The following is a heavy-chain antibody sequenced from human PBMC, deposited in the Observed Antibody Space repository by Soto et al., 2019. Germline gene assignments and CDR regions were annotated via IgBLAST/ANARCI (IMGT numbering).Heavy chain of an antibody. Sequence: GASVKVSCKASGYTFTSYGISWVRQAPGQGLEWMGWISAYNGNTNYAQKQQGRDTMTTDTSTSTAYMEMRSLRSEDTAVYYCARDQHSSGYDYWGQGTLVTVSS. CDR1: GYTFTSYG. V-gene: IGHV1-18*01. CDR2: ISAYNGNT. J-gene: IGHJ4*02. D-gene: IGHD3-22*01. CDR3: ARDQHSSGYDY.